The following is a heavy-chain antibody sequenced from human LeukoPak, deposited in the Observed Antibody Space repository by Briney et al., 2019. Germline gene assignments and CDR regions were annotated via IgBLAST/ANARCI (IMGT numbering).Heavy chain of an antibody. CDR3: ARADNYYDSSGYWIDY. Sequence: SVKVSCKASGGTFSSYAISWVRQAPGQGLEWMGRIIPILGIANYAQKFQGRVTIAADKSTSTAYMELSSLRSEDTAVYYCARADNYYDSSGYWIDYWGQGTLVTVSS. D-gene: IGHD3-22*01. CDR2: IIPILGIA. J-gene: IGHJ4*02. CDR1: GGTFSSYA. V-gene: IGHV1-69*04.